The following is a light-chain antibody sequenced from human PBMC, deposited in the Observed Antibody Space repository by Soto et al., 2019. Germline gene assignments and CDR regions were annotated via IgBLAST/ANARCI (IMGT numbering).Light chain of an antibody. CDR3: QQYNNWPPGYT. V-gene: IGKV3-15*01. CDR2: GAS. J-gene: IGKJ2*01. Sequence: EVVMTQSPATLSVSPGEGATLSCRAIQSVSSHLAWYQQKPGQSPRLLIYGASTRAAGIPARFSGSGSGTEFTLTISSLQSEDSAVYFCQQYNNWPPGYTFGQGTKVDIK. CDR1: QSVSSH.